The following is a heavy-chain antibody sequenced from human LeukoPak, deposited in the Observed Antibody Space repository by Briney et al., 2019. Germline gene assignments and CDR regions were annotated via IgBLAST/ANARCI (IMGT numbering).Heavy chain of an antibody. D-gene: IGHD3-10*01. J-gene: IGHJ4*02. Sequence: TSETLSLTCTVSGGSIRSVGYYWTWIRQHPGKGLEWLGFIYYKGNTEYNPSLKGRLTISIDTSKNQFFLNLNSVTAADTAVYFCARDGAGFDGSGSDLDSWGQGTLVTVSS. CDR2: IYYKGNT. CDR3: ARDGAGFDGSGSDLDS. CDR1: GGSIRSVGYY. V-gene: IGHV4-31*03.